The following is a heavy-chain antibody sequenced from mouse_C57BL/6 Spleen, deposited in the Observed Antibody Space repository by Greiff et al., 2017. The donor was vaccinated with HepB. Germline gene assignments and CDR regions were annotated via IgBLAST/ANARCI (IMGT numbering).Heavy chain of an antibody. V-gene: IGHV5-17*01. D-gene: IGHD2-3*01. CDR3: ARGGDGYSAWFAY. CDR1: GFTFSDYG. CDR2: ISSGSSTI. J-gene: IGHJ3*01. Sequence: EVKVEESGGGLVKPGGSLKLSCAASGFTFSDYGMHWVRQAPEKGLEWVAYISSGSSTIYYADTVKGRFTISRDNAKNTLFLQMTSLRSEDTAMYYCARGGDGYSAWFAYWGQGTLVTVSA.